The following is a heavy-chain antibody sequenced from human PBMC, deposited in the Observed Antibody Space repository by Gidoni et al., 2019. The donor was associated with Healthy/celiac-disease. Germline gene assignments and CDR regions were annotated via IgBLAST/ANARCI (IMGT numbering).Heavy chain of an antibody. V-gene: IGHV3-30*18. J-gene: IGHJ4*02. CDR3: AKSIVGYQGYYFDY. D-gene: IGHD6-25*01. CDR2: ISYDGSNK. Sequence: QVQLVESGGGVVQPGRSLRLSCAASGSTFSSYGVHWVRQAPGKGLEWVAVISYDGSNKYYADSVKGRFTISRDNSKNTLYLQMNSLRAEDTAVYYCAKSIVGYQGYYFDYWGQGTLVTVSS. CDR1: GSTFSSYG.